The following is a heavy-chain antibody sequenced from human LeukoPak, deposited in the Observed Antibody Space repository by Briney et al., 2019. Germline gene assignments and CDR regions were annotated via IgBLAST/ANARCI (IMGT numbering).Heavy chain of an antibody. V-gene: IGHV3-7*01. CDR2: IKQDGSEK. D-gene: IGHD4-17*01. Sequence: GGSLRLSCAASGFTFSSYWMSWVRQAPGKGLEWVANIKQDGSEKYYVDSVKGRFTISRDNAKNSLYLQMNSLRAVDTAVYYCARERRPTVLYFDYWGQGTLVTVSS. CDR1: GFTFSSYW. CDR3: ARERRPTVLYFDY. J-gene: IGHJ4*02.